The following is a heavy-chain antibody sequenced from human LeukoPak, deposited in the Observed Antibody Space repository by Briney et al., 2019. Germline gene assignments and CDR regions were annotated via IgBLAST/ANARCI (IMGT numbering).Heavy chain of an antibody. J-gene: IGHJ4*02. CDR1: GFTFSSYS. V-gene: IGHV3-21*01. Sequence: PGGSLRLSCAASGFTFSSYSMNWVRQAPGKGLEWVSSISSSSSYIYYADSVKGRFTISRDNAKSSLYLQMNSLRAEDTAVYYCARDGLGYCSSTSCYHGGWGQGTLVTVSS. CDR3: ARDGLGYCSSTSCYHGG. D-gene: IGHD2-2*01. CDR2: ISSSSSYI.